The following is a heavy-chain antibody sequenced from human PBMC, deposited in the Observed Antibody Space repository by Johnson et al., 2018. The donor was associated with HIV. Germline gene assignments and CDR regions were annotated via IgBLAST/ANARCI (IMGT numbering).Heavy chain of an antibody. Sequence: QVQLVESGGGVVQPGRSLRLSCAASGFTFSSYAMHWVRQAPGKGLEWVAVISYDGSNKYYADSVKGLFTISRDNSKNTLYLQMNSLRAEDTAVYYCARALTGAAAGDDAFDIWGQGTMVTVSS. CDR3: ARALTGAAAGDDAFDI. CDR2: ISYDGSNK. D-gene: IGHD6-13*01. J-gene: IGHJ3*02. V-gene: IGHV3-30-3*01. CDR1: GFTFSSYA.